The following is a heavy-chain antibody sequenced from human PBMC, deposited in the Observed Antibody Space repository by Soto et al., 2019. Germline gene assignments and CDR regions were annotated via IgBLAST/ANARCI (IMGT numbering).Heavy chain of an antibody. J-gene: IGHJ4*02. Sequence: QVQLVQSGTEVKKPGSSVKVSCKASGDTFSFYTINWVRQAPGLGLEWVGRINPIVSMSNNAQKFQGRVSMTADKSTSTAYMELRRLRSDDTAMYFCAASYGSGYRAFDYWGQGALVIVSS. CDR3: AASYGSGYRAFDY. CDR2: INPIVSMS. CDR1: GDTFSFYT. V-gene: IGHV1-69*02. D-gene: IGHD3-10*01.